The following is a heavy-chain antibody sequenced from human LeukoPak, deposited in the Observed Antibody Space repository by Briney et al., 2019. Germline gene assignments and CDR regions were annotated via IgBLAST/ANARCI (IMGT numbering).Heavy chain of an antibody. J-gene: IGHJ2*01. CDR2: IYYSGST. V-gene: IGHV4-59*01. Sequence: SSETLSLTCTVSGGSISSYYWSWIRQPPGKGLEWIGYIYYSGSTNYNPSLKSRVTISVDTSKNQFSLKLSSVTAADTAVYYCARDPIPRHYYDSSRYFDLWGRGTLVTVSS. CDR3: ARDPIPRHYYDSSRYFDL. CDR1: GGSISSYY. D-gene: IGHD3-22*01.